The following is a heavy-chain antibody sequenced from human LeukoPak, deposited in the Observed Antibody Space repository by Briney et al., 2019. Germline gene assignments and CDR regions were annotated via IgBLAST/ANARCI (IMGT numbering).Heavy chain of an antibody. D-gene: IGHD5-12*01. CDR3: ARLRGYSGYDVFGVGYYYYYMDV. Sequence: RWASVKVSCKASGYTFASYDINWVRQATGQGLEWMGWMNPNSGNTGYAQKFQGRVTMTRNTSISTAYMELSSLRSEDTAVYYCARLRGYSGYDVFGVGYYYYYMDVWGKGTTVTVSS. CDR1: GYTFASYD. V-gene: IGHV1-8*01. J-gene: IGHJ6*03. CDR2: MNPNSGNT.